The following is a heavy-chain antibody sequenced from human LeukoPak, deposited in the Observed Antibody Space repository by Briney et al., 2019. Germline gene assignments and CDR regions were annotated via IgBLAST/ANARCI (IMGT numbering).Heavy chain of an antibody. Sequence: GGSLRLSCAASGFTFSNAWMSWVRQAPGKGLEWVGRIKSKTDGGTTDYAAPVKGRFTISRDDSKNTLYLQMNSLKTEDTAVYYCTTVPLYSSGWFDYWGQGTLVTVSS. D-gene: IGHD6-19*01. CDR2: IKSKTDGGTT. V-gene: IGHV3-15*01. CDR1: GFTFSNAW. J-gene: IGHJ4*02. CDR3: TTVPLYSSGWFDY.